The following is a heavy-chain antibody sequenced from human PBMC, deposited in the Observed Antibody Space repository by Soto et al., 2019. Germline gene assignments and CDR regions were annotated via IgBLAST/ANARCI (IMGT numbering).Heavy chain of an antibody. V-gene: IGHV5-51*01. CDR3: ARSPARNSLAPFDF. CDR1: GYSFTTYW. Sequence: XAALKISCQASGYSFTTYWIAWVRQTPGRGLEWMGIIYPGDSEIKYSPSFDGQVTFSVDKSTSTAYLQWIGLKTSDTGMYFCARSPARNSLAPFDFWGQGSLVTVSS. J-gene: IGHJ4*02. D-gene: IGHD2-21*01. CDR2: IYPGDSEI.